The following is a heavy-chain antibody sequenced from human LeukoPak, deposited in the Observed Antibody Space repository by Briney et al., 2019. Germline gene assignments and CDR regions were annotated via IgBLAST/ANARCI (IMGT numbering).Heavy chain of an antibody. Sequence: GGSLRLSCAASGFTFTNYAMSWVRQTPGKGLEWVSATVGSGPDTYHADSVKGRFTVSRDNSRNTLYLQMNSLRVEDTAVYYCTKAPLRSCTGAFCYPFDYWGQRTLVTVSS. J-gene: IGHJ4*02. V-gene: IGHV3-23*01. CDR3: TKAPLRSCTGAFCYPFDY. CDR1: GFTFTNYA. CDR2: TVGSGPDT. D-gene: IGHD2-8*02.